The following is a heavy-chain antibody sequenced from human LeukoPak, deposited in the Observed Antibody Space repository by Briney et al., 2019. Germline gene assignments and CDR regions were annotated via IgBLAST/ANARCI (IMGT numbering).Heavy chain of an antibody. CDR3: ARQEAQQLPTPAAGWFDP. Sequence: GESLTLSCTGSGYSFTSYWIGWVRQMPGKGLEWMGIIYPGDSDTRYSPSFQGQVTISADKSISTAYLQWSSLKASDTAMYYCARQEAQQLPTPAAGWFDPWGQGTLVTVSS. J-gene: IGHJ5*02. CDR1: GYSFTSYW. CDR2: IYPGDSDT. D-gene: IGHD6-13*01. V-gene: IGHV5-51*01.